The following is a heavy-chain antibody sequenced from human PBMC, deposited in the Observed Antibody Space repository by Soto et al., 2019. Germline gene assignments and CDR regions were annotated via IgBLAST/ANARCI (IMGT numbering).Heavy chain of an antibody. CDR3: AKRHGYNYFDL. Sequence: VQLLESGGGLVQPGGSLRLSCVASGFTFSDSYMSWVRQAPGNGLEWVSYISGSSGYTEYADSVRGRFTISRDNAKNSVYLEMNSLRAEDTALYYCAKRHGYNYFDLWGQGALVTVSS. CDR1: GFTFSDSY. V-gene: IGHV3-11*03. CDR2: ISGSSGYT. D-gene: IGHD5-12*01. J-gene: IGHJ4*02.